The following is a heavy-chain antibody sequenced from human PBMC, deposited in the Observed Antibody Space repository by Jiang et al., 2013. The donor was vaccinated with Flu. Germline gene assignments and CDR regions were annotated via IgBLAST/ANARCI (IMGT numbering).Heavy chain of an antibody. D-gene: IGHD4-23*01. CDR1: GYSFTSYW. Sequence: AEVKKPGESLKISCKGSGYSFTSYWIGWVRQMPGKGLEWMGIIYPGDSDTRYSPSFQGQVTISADKSISTAYLQWSSLKASDTAMYYCASSVVTDYYYYGMDVWGQGTTVTVSS. V-gene: IGHV5-51*01. CDR2: IYPGDSDT. J-gene: IGHJ6*02. CDR3: ASSVVTDYYYYGMDV.